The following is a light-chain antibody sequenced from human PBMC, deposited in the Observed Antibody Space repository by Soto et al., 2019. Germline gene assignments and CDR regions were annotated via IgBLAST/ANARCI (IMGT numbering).Light chain of an antibody. J-gene: IGKJ2*01. CDR3: QQYGSSPVT. CDR1: QSVSSSY. V-gene: IGKV3-20*01. Sequence: VLTQSPGTMSLNPGERATLSCRASQSVSSSYLAWYQHKPGQAPRLLIYGASSRDTGIPDRFSGSGSGTTFTLTISRLEPEDFAVYYCQQYGSSPVTFGQGTKLEIK. CDR2: GAS.